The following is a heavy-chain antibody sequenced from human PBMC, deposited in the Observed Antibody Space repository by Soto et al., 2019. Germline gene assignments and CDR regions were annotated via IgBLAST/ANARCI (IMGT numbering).Heavy chain of an antibody. V-gene: IGHV1-18*01. CDR3: ARGKVVVVPAALGLFDY. CDR1: GYTFRSYG. Sequence: QVQLVQSGAEVKKPGASVKVSCKTSGYTFRSYGISWVRQAPGQGLERMGWISAYNGNTNSAQKVQGRVIMTTDTSTSTGYMELRNLRSDDTAVYYCARGKVVVVPAALGLFDYWGQGTLVTVSS. CDR2: ISAYNGNT. J-gene: IGHJ4*02. D-gene: IGHD2-2*01.